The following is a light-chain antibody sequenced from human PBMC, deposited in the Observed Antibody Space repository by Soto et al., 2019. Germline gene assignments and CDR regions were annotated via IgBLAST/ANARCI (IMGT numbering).Light chain of an antibody. J-gene: IGKJ1*01. CDR1: QSISIW. CDR3: QQYDTYTGA. V-gene: IGKV1-5*03. CDR2: KAS. Sequence: DIQMTQSPSTLSASVGDRVTITCRASQSISIWLAWYQQKPGKAPKLLMYKASILQSGVPSRFSGSGSGTEFTRTISSLQPDDFATYYCQQYDTYTGAFGQGTKVEIK.